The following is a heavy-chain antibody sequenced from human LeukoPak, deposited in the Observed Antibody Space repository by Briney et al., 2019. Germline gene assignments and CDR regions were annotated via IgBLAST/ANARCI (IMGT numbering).Heavy chain of an antibody. V-gene: IGHV4-38-2*02. Sequence: TPSETLSPTCAVSGYSISSGYYWGWIRQPPGKGLEWIGSIYHSGSTYYNPSLKSRVTISVDTSKNQFSLKLSSVTAADTAVYYCARDGGCSSTSCPYYYYGMDVWGQGTTVTVSS. CDR3: ARDGGCSSTSCPYYYYGMDV. CDR1: GYSISSGYY. CDR2: IYHSGST. J-gene: IGHJ6*02. D-gene: IGHD2-2*01.